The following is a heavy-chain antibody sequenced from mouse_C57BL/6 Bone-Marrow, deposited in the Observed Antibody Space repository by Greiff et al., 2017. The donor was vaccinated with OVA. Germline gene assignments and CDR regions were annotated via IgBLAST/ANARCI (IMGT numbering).Heavy chain of an antibody. V-gene: IGHV1-81*01. CDR3: ARSGYYYAMDD. CDR2: IYPRSGNT. Sequence: QVQLKESGAELARPGASVKLSCKASGYTFTSYGISWVKQRTGQGLEWIGEIYPRSGNTYYNEKFKGKATLTADKSSSTAYMELRSLTSEDAAVYFCARSGYYYAMDDWGQGTSVTVSS. CDR1: GYTFTSYG. J-gene: IGHJ4*01.